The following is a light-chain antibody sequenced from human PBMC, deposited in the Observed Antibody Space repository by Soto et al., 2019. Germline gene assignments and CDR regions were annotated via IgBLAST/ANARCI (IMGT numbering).Light chain of an antibody. CDR2: GVN. CDR3: CSYSTITTYV. Sequence: QSALTQPASVSGSPGQSVTISCNGSISDLGTYNYVSWFQQHPDKAPKLMIFGVNDRPSGVSDRFSGSKSVNTASLTISGLQAEDEADYYCCSYSTITTYVFGTGTKLTVL. CDR1: ISDLGTYNY. J-gene: IGLJ1*01. V-gene: IGLV2-14*03.